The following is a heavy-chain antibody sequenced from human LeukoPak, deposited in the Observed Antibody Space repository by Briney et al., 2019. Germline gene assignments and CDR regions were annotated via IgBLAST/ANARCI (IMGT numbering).Heavy chain of an antibody. V-gene: IGHV3-9*01. CDR3: AKDTTRELLEAFDI. CDR2: ISWNSGSI. D-gene: IGHD1-26*01. J-gene: IGHJ3*02. Sequence: GGSLRLSCAASGFTFSRHWMHWVRQAPGKGLVWVSGISWNSGSIGYADSVKGRFTISRDNAKNSLYLQMNSLRAEDTALYYCAKDTTRELLEAFDIWGQGTMVTVSS. CDR1: GFTFSRHW.